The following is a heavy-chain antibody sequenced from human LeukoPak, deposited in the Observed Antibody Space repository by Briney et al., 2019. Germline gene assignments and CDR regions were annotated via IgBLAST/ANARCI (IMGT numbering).Heavy chain of an antibody. CDR2: INPSGGST. D-gene: IGHD2-8*01. CDR1: GYTFTSYF. CDR3: ARGGHCTNGVCYSFHY. Sequence: ASVKVSCKASGYTFTSYFMHWVRQAPGQGLEWMGIINPSGGSTSYAQKFQGRVTMTRDTSTSMVYMELTSLRSEDTAVYYCARGGHCTNGVCYSFHYWGQGTLVTVST. J-gene: IGHJ4*02. V-gene: IGHV1-46*01.